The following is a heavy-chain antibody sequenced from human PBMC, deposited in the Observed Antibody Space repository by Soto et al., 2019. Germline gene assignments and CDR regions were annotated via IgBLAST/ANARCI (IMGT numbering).Heavy chain of an antibody. D-gene: IGHD1-26*01. Sequence: QVQLQESGPGLVKPSGTLSLTCTVSGASISSTSSGDWWSWVRQPPGKGLEWIGEIHHSASTNYNPSLKSRVPMSVAKSKNQFSLRLSSVTAADTAVYYCAKMVGATLVDYWGQGTLVTVSS. CDR1: GASISSTSSGDW. CDR2: IHHSAST. J-gene: IGHJ4*02. CDR3: AKMVGATLVDY. V-gene: IGHV4-4*02.